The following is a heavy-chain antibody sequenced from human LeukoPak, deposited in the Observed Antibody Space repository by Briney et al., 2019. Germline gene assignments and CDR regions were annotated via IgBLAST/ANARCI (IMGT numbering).Heavy chain of an antibody. Sequence: PGGSLRLSCAASGFTFSSYAMSWVRQAPGKGLEWVSAISGSGGSTYYADSVKGRFTISRDNSKNTLYLQMNSLRAEDTAVYYCARRRDSGSLQHFDYWGKGTTVTISS. CDR2: ISGSGGST. CDR3: ARRRDSGSLQHFDY. J-gene: IGHJ4*03. V-gene: IGHV3-23*01. D-gene: IGHD1-26*01. CDR1: GFTFSSYA.